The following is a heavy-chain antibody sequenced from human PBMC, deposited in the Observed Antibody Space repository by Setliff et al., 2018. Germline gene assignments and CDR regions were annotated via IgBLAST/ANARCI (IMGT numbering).Heavy chain of an antibody. CDR1: GGSISNTYYY. Sequence: SETLSLTCTVSGGSISNTYYYWSWIRQPAGKGLEWIGHIYYSGSTNYNPSLKSRVTISVDTSNNHFSLKLISVTAADTAVYYCARMVGTPDGWFDPWGQGTLVTVSS. D-gene: IGHD1-26*01. CDR2: IYYSGST. V-gene: IGHV4-61*10. J-gene: IGHJ5*02. CDR3: ARMVGTPDGWFDP.